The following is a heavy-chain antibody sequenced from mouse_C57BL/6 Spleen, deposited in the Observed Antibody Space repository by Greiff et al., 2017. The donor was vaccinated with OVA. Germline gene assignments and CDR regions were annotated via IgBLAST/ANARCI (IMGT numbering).Heavy chain of an antibody. CDR2: ISSGGDYI. D-gene: IGHD2-2*01. CDR3: TRDHYGYDGSFDY. CDR1: GFTFSSYA. J-gene: IGHJ2*01. Sequence: DVTLVESGEGLVKPGGSLKLSCAASGFTFSSYAMSWVRQTPEKRLEWVAYISSGGDYIYYADTVKGRFTISRDNARNTLYPQMSSLKSEDTAMYYCTRDHYGYDGSFDYWGQGTTLTVSS. V-gene: IGHV5-9-1*02.